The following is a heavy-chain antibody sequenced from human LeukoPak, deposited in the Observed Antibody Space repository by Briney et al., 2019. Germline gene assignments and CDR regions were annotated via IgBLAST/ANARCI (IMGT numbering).Heavy chain of an antibody. V-gene: IGHV3-74*01. CDR2: INSDGGST. J-gene: IGHJ4*02. D-gene: IGHD3-22*01. CDR1: GFTFSGYW. CDR3: ARVAAWDSSGYLFEY. Sequence: GGSLRLSCAASGFTFSGYWMHWGRLAPGKGLVWVSRINSDGGSTSYADSVKGRFTISRENAKNTLYLQMNSLRAEDTAVYYCARVAAWDSSGYLFEYWGQGTLVTVSS.